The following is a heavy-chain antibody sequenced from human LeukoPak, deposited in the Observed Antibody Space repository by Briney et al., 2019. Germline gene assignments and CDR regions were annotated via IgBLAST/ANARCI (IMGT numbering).Heavy chain of an antibody. CDR2: INQDRSET. V-gene: IGHV3-7*01. Sequence: GGSLRLSCAASGFSFCNYWMTWVRQAPGKGLEWVAHINQDRSETYYVDSVKGRFTIARDNAKNSLYLQMNSLRAEDTAVYYCARDPSRGYNYGYGDYWGQGTLVIVS. D-gene: IGHD5-18*01. J-gene: IGHJ4*02. CDR3: ARDPSRGYNYGYGDY. CDR1: GFSFCNYW.